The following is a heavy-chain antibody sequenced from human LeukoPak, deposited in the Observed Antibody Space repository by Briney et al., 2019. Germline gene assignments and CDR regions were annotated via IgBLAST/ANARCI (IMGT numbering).Heavy chain of an antibody. Sequence: ASVKVSCKASGYTFTSYGISWVRQAPGQGLEWMGWISTYNGNTNYVQKLQGRVTMTTDTSTSTAYMELRSLRADDTAVYYCARDSSDPRYRGYVGPWGQGTLVTVSS. CDR2: ISTYNGNT. CDR1: GYTFTSYG. D-gene: IGHD5-12*01. J-gene: IGHJ5*02. V-gene: IGHV1-18*01. CDR3: ARDSSDPRYRGYVGP.